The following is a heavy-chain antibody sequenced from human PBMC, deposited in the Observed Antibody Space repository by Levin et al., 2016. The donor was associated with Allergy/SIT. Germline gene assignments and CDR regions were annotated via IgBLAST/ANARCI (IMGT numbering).Heavy chain of an antibody. CDR3: ARALKGYNWNLPTRDYYYGMDV. Sequence: ASVKVSCKASGYTFTSYGISWVRQAPGQGLEWMGWISAYNGNTNYAQKLQGRVTMTTDTSTSTAYMELRSLRSDDTAVYYCARALKGYNWNLPTRDYYYGMDVWGQGTTVTVSS. CDR2: ISAYNGNT. D-gene: IGHD1-20*01. CDR1: GYTFTSYG. J-gene: IGHJ6*02. V-gene: IGHV1-18*04.